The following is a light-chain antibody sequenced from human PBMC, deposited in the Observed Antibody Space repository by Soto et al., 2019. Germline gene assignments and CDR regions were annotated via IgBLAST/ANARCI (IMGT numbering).Light chain of an antibody. Sequence: ESVLTQSPGTLSLSPGEIATLSCRASQSVSSTYLAWYQQKPGQAPRLLIFGASTRAAGIPARFSGSGSGTEFTLTISSLQSEDFAVYYCQQYSNWPLTFGGGTKVDIK. J-gene: IGKJ4*01. CDR2: GAS. CDR3: QQYSNWPLT. V-gene: IGKV3-15*01. CDR1: QSVSSTY.